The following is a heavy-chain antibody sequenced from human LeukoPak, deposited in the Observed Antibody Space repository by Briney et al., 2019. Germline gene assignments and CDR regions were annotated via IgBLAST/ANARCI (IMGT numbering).Heavy chain of an antibody. Sequence: ASVKVSCKASGYTFTSYGISWVRQAPGQGLEWMGWISAYNGNTNYAQKFQGRVTITADESTSTAYMELSSLGSEDTAVYYCARSYSSSWPGLDYWGQGTLVTVSS. D-gene: IGHD6-13*01. V-gene: IGHV1-18*01. CDR1: GYTFTSYG. CDR2: ISAYNGNT. CDR3: ARSYSSSWPGLDY. J-gene: IGHJ4*02.